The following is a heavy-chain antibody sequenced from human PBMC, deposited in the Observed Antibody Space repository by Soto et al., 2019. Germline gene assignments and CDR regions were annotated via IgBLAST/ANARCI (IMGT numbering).Heavy chain of an antibody. CDR3: ARVQGFSGGGSSPNSYYYGMDV. Sequence: SLRLSCAASGFTFSSYGMHWVRQAPGKGLEWVAVIWYDGSNKYYADPVKGRFTISRDNSKNTLYLQMNSLRAEDTAVYYCARVQGFSGGGSSPNSYYYGMDVWGQGTTVTVPS. CDR2: IWYDGSNK. D-gene: IGHD3-10*01. CDR1: GFTFSSYG. J-gene: IGHJ6*02. V-gene: IGHV3-33*01.